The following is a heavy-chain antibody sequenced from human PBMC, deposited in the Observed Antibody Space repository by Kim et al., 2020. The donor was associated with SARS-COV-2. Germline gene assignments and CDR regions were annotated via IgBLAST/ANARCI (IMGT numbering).Heavy chain of an antibody. CDR2: IWYDGSNK. D-gene: IGHD6-13*01. Sequence: GGSLRLSCAASGFTFSSYGMHWVRQASGKGLEWVAVIWYDGSNKYYADSVKGRFTISRDNSKNTLYLEMNSPRAEDTAVYYCARAPERSWTFDYWGQGTLVTVSS. J-gene: IGHJ4*02. CDR1: GFTFSSYG. V-gene: IGHV3-33*01. CDR3: ARAPERSWTFDY.